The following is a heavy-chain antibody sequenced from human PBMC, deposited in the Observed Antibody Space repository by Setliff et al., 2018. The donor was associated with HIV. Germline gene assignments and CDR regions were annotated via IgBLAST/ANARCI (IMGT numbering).Heavy chain of an antibody. V-gene: IGHV5-51*01. J-gene: IGHJ5*02. CDR2: IYPDDSAT. Sequence: GESLKISCKGFGYSFSDNWIGWVRQMPGKGLEWMGIIYPDDSATRYSPSFQGQVTISADKSVSTAYLQWSSLKASDTAIYYCARRPSSYNWFDPWGQGTLVTVSS. CDR3: ARRPSSYNWFDP. D-gene: IGHD6-6*01. CDR1: GYSFSDNW.